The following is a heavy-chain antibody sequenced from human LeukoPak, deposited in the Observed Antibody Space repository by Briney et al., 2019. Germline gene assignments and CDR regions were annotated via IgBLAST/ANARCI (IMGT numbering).Heavy chain of an antibody. CDR1: GFTFSSYS. CDR3: AKDFDY. Sequence: GGSLRLSCAASGFTFSSYSMNWVRRAPDKGLEWVAVISYDGSNKYYADSVKGRFTISRDNSKNTLYLQMNSLRAEDTAVYYCAKDFDYWGQGTLVTVSS. CDR2: ISYDGSNK. J-gene: IGHJ4*02. V-gene: IGHV3-30*18.